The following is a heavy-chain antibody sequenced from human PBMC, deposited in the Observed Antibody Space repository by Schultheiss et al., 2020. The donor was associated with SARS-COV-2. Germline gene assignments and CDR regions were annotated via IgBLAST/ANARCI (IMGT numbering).Heavy chain of an antibody. Sequence: GESLKISCAASGFTFSSYDMHWVRQAPGKGLEWVGRIKSKTDGGTTDYAAPVKGRFTISRDDSKNTLYLQMNSLRAEDTAVYYCAKDEVWLGEMATIGLDYWGQGTLVTVSS. V-gene: IGHV3-15*07. CDR2: IKSKTDGGTT. CDR1: GFTFSSYD. D-gene: IGHD5-24*01. J-gene: IGHJ4*02. CDR3: AKDEVWLGEMATIGLDY.